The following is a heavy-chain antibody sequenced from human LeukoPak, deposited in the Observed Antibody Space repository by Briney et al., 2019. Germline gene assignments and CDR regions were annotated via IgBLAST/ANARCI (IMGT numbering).Heavy chain of an antibody. J-gene: IGHJ4*02. D-gene: IGHD2-2*01. CDR3: AKEACSSSSCYAILHY. V-gene: IGHV3-30*02. CDR1: GFTFSSFG. Sequence: GGSLRLSCAASGFTFSSFGMHWVRQAPGKGLEWVTFIPYGGSDKYYADSVKGRFTISRDNSKNTLYLQMNSPRAEDTAVYYCAKEACSSSSCYAILHYWGQGTLVTVSS. CDR2: IPYGGSDK.